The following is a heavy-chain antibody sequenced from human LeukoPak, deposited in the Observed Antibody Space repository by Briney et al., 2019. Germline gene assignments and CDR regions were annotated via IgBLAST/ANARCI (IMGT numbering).Heavy chain of an antibody. Sequence: ASVTVSCMASGYTFTSYGISWVRQPPGQGLEWMGWISAYKGKTNYAQKLQGRVTMTTDTSTSTAYMELRSLRSDDTAVYYCARDRPGGLRYFDWLSDWGQGTLVTVSS. CDR1: GYTFTSYG. V-gene: IGHV1-18*01. CDR2: ISAYKGKT. CDR3: ARDRPGGLRYFDWLSD. J-gene: IGHJ4*02. D-gene: IGHD3-9*01.